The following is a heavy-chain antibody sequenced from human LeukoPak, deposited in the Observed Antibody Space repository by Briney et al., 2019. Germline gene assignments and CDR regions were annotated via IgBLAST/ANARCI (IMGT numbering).Heavy chain of an antibody. CDR3: TTLRPYIQPR. J-gene: IGHJ3*01. D-gene: IGHD5-18*01. CDR1: GFTFSSYG. V-gene: IGHV3-23*01. CDR2: ISGSGGST. Sequence: GGSLRLSCAASGFTFSSYGMCWVRQAPGKGLEWVSAISGSGGSTYYADSVKGRFTISRDNSKNTLYLQMNSLKTEDTAVYYCTTLRPYIQPRWGQGTMVTVSS.